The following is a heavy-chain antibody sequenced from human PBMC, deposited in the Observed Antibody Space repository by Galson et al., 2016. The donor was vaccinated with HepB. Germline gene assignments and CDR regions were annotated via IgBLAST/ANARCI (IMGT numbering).Heavy chain of an antibody. Sequence: SVKVSCKASGYTFTNYYMHWVRQAPGQGLEWMGTINPSGGSTSYAQKFQGRVTMTRDTSTNTVYMELSSLGSEDTAVYYCAREGEVVVADAFDIWGQGTMVTVSS. J-gene: IGHJ3*02. V-gene: IGHV1-46*01. CDR1: GYTFTNYY. CDR2: INPSGGST. CDR3: AREGEVVVADAFDI. D-gene: IGHD2-15*01.